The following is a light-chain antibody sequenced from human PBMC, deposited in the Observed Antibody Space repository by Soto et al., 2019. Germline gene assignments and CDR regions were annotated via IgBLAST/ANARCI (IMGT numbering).Light chain of an antibody. Sequence: EIVLTQSPGTLSLSPGERATLSCRASQSFSSNYLAWYQQRPGQAPRILIYGATTRASGVLDRFSGSESGTDFTLTISRLEPEDSAVYYCQQYSSMWTFGQGTKLEIK. CDR2: GAT. J-gene: IGKJ1*01. V-gene: IGKV3-20*01. CDR3: QQYSSMWT. CDR1: QSFSSNY.